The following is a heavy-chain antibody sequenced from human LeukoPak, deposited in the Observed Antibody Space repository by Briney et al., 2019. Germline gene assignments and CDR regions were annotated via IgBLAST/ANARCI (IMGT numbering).Heavy chain of an antibody. CDR3: ARAADSSSTLSSLLY. CDR2: INPSAGST. CDR1: GYMFTTYY. J-gene: IGHJ4*02. Sequence: ASVKVSCKASGYMFTTYYMHWVRQAAGQGLEWMGIINPSAGSTTYAQKFQGRVTMTRDTSTSAVYMELSSLRSEDTAVYYCARAADSSSTLSSLLYWGQGTLVTVSS. V-gene: IGHV1-46*01. D-gene: IGHD3-22*01.